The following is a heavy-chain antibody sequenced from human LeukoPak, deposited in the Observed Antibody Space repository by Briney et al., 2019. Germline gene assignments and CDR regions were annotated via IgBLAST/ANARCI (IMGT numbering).Heavy chain of an antibody. D-gene: IGHD3-10*02. CDR3: ARHPLKAYVSDWFDP. CDR1: GGSISSRRYY. V-gene: IGHV4-39*01. CDR2: IFYSGST. J-gene: IGHJ5*02. Sequence: SETLSLTCTVSGGSISSRRYYLGWLRQPPGKGLEWIASIFYSGSTYHTPSFKSRVTISVDTSKSQFSLKLSSVTAADTAVYFCARHPLKAYVSDWFDPWGQGTLVTVSS.